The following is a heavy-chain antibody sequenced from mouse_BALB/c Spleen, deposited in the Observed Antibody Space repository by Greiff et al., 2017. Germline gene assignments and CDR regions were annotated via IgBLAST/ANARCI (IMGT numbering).Heavy chain of an antibody. CDR3: ARSYDGQTGYFDV. J-gene: IGHJ1*01. D-gene: IGHD2-3*01. Sequence: QVQLKESGAELVRPGSSVKISCKASGYAFSSYWMNWVKQRPGQGLEWIGQIYPGDGDTNYNGKFKGKATLTADKSSSTAYMQLSSLTSVDSAVYFCARSYDGQTGYFDVWGAGTTVTVSS. CDR2: IYPGDGDT. CDR1: GYAFSSYW. V-gene: IGHV1-80*01.